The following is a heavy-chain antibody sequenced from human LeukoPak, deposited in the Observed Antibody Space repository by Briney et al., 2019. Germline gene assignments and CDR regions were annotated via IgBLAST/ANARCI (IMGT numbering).Heavy chain of an antibody. CDR2: IYYSGGT. J-gene: IGHJ5*02. CDR1: GGSISSSSYY. V-gene: IGHV4-39*01. Sequence: PSETLSLTCTVSGGSISSSSYYWGWIRQPPGKGLAWIGSIYYSGGTYYNPSLKSRVTISVDTSKNQFSLKLTSVTAADTAVYYCARVGNNCFDPWGQGTLVTVSS. CDR3: ARVGNNCFDP. D-gene: IGHD7-27*01.